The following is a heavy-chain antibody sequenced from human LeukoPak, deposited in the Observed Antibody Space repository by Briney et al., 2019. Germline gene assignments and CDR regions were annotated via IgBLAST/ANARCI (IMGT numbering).Heavy chain of an antibody. V-gene: IGHV1-18*01. D-gene: IGHD6-13*01. CDR1: GYTFTSYG. J-gene: IGHJ5*02. CDR2: ISAYNGNT. CDR3: ARGLAAAGRRGGGNWFDP. Sequence: ASVKVSCKASGYTFTSYGISWVRQAPGQGLEWMGWISAYNGNTNYAQKLQGRVTMTTDTSTSTAYMELSSLRSEDTAVYYCARGLAAAGRRGGGNWFDPWGQGTLVTVSS.